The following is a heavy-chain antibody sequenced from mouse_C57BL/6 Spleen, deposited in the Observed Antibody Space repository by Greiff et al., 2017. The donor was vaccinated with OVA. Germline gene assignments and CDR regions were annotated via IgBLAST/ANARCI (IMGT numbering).Heavy chain of an antibody. CDR2: IYPSDSET. Sequence: QVQLQQPGAELVRPGSSVKLSCKASGYTFTSYWMDWVKQRPGQGLEWIGNIYPSDSETHYNQKFKDKATLTVDKSSSTAYMQLSSLTSEDSAVYYCARGIYYGNSWYFDVWGKGTTVTVSS. D-gene: IGHD2-1*01. J-gene: IGHJ1*03. CDR3: ARGIYYGNSWYFDV. CDR1: GYTFTSYW. V-gene: IGHV1-61*01.